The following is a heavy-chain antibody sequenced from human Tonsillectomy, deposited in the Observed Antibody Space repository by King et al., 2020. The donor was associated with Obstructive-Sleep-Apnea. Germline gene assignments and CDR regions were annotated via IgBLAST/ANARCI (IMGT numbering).Heavy chain of an antibody. CDR1: GGSFSGYY. CDR3: ARGVAWDGYNYDY. CDR2: INHSGST. D-gene: IGHD5-24*01. J-gene: IGHJ4*02. V-gene: IGHV4-34*01. Sequence: VQLQQWGAGLLKPSETLSLTCAVYGGSFSGYYWGWIRQPPGKGLEWIGEINHSGSTNYNPSLKSRVTISVDTSKNQFSLKLSSVTAADTAVYYCARGVAWDGYNYDYWGQGTLVTVSS.